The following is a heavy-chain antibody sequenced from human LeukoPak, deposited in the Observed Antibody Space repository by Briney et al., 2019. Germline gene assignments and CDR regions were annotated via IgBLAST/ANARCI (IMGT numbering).Heavy chain of an antibody. V-gene: IGHV4-39*01. CDR2: IYYSGST. J-gene: IGHJ4*02. Sequence: SETLSLTCTVSTGSIRSSSYYWGWIRQPPGKGLEWLGNIYYSGSTYYKPSLKSRVTISVDTSKNQFSLKLRSVTAADTAVFYCTRWSESATFDSWGQGTLVIVSS. CDR3: TRWSESATFDS. CDR1: TGSIRSSSYY. D-gene: IGHD3-3*01.